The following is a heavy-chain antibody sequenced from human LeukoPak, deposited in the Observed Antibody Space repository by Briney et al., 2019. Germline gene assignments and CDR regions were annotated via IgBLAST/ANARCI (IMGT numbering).Heavy chain of an antibody. CDR3: ARVRDYDYVWGRREDAFDI. J-gene: IGHJ3*02. V-gene: IGHV3-66*01. CDR1: GFTVSSNY. CDR2: IYSGGST. D-gene: IGHD3-16*01. Sequence: GGSLRLSYAASGFTVSSNYMSWVRQAPGKGLEWVSVIYSGGSTYYADSVKGRFTISRANAKNMLYLQMNSLRAEDTAVYYCARVRDYDYVWGRREDAFDIWGQGTMVTVSS.